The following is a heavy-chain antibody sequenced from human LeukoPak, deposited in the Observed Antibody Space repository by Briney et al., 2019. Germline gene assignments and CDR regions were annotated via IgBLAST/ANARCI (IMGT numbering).Heavy chain of an antibody. J-gene: IGHJ4*02. D-gene: IGHD6-19*01. CDR2: VYYAGST. V-gene: IGHV4-39*07. CDR3: ARDLHSSGWYYFDY. Sequence: SETLSLTCTVSGGSISSSGYYWGWIRQPPGKGLAWIGTVYYAGSTYYNPSLKSRVTISVDTSKNQFSLKLSSVTAADTAVYYCARDLHSSGWYYFDYWGQGTLVTVSS. CDR1: GGSISSSGYY.